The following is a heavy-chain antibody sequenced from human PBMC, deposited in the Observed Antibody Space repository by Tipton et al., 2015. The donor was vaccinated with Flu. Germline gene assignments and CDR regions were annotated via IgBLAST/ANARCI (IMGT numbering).Heavy chain of an antibody. Sequence: TLSLTCAVSGGSISGGAYSWNWIRQPPGKGLEWIGNIYESGTTYYNPSLKSRVSGSVDTSTNQFSLKLSSVTAADTAIYYCARNGGGYYDAGSPPGVFDFWGQGILVTVSS. V-gene: IGHV4-30-2*01. D-gene: IGHD3-10*01. CDR2: IYESGTT. J-gene: IGHJ4*02. CDR1: GGSISGGAYS. CDR3: ARNGGGYYDAGSPPGVFDF.